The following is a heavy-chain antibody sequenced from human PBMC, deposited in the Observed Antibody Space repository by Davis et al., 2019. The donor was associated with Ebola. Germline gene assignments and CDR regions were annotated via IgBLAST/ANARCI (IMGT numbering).Heavy chain of an antibody. CDR2: ISSSGSTI. J-gene: IGHJ6*02. CDR1: GFTFSDYY. CDR3: ARDLITISRRYYGMDV. V-gene: IGHV3-11*01. Sequence: GGSLRLSCAASGFTFSDYYMSWIRQAPGKGLEWVLCISSSGSTIYYADSVKGRFTISRDNAKNSLYLQMNSLRAEDTAVYYCARDLITISRRYYGMDVWGQGTTVTVSS. D-gene: IGHD3-3*01.